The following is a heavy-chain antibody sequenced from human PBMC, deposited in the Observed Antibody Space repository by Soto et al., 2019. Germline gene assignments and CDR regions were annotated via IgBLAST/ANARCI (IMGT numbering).Heavy chain of an antibody. V-gene: IGHV3-23*01. J-gene: IGHJ4*02. CDR1: GFPFSSYA. CDR3: AKILLLYSYGGFDY. D-gene: IGHD5-18*01. CDR2: VSESGGST. Sequence: PGGSLRLSCAASGFPFSSYAMSWVRQAPGKGLEWVSTVSESGGSTYYADSVKGRFIISRDSPKNTLSLQMNSLRAEDTAVYYCAKILLLYSYGGFDYWGQGTLVTVSS.